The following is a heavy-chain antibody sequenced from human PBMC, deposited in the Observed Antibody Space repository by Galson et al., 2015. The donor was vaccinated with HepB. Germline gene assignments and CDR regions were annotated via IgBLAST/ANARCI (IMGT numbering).Heavy chain of an antibody. J-gene: IGHJ4*01. CDR3: ASHPDYGDY. V-gene: IGHV4-4*09. CDR2: IYSDGTT. Sequence: ETLSLTCTVSGVSIGTYYWSWFRQSPGKRMEWLGYIYSDGTTTYSPSLKSRISISVDTAKRRLSLTVRSVTAADTAVYSCASHPDYGDYWGQGALVTVSS. CDR1: GVSIGTYY.